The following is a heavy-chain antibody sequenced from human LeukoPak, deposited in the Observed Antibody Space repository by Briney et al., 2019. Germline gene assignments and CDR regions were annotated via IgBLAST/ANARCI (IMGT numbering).Heavy chain of an antibody. CDR3: ARVGANFDY. D-gene: IGHD1-26*01. V-gene: IGHV3-49*03. CDR2: IRSKAYGGTT. CDR1: GFTFGDYA. J-gene: IGHJ4*02. Sequence: GGSLRLSCTASGFTFGDYAMSWFRQAPGKGLEWVGFIRSKAYGGTTEYAASVKGRFTISRDNSKNTLYLQMNSLRAEDTAVYYCARVGANFDYWGQGTLVTVSS.